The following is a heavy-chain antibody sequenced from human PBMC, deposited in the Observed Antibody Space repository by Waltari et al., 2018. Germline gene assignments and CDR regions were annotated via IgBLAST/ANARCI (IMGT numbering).Heavy chain of an antibody. CDR3: ALKGDEVVVAATEYYYYYYGMDV. D-gene: IGHD2-15*01. V-gene: IGHV3-23*01. J-gene: IGHJ6*02. CDR2: IGGSGGST. CDR1: GFTFSSHA. Sequence: EVQLLESGGGLVQPGGSLRLSCAASGFTFSSHAMSWVRQAPGKGLEWVSAIGGSGGSTYYADSVKGRFTISRDNSKNTLYLQMNSLRAEDTAVYYCALKGDEVVVAATEYYYYYYGMDVWGQGTTVTVSS.